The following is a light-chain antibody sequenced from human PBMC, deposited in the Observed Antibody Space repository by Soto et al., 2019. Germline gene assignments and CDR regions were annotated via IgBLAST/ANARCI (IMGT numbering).Light chain of an antibody. Sequence: QSALTQPPSASGSPGQSVTISCTGTSSDVGGYNYVSWYQQHPGKAPKLMIYEVSKRPSGVPDRFSGSKSGNTASLTVSGLQAEDEADYYCCSYAGSYILVGGGTKLTVL. CDR1: SSDVGGYNY. V-gene: IGLV2-8*01. CDR2: EVS. CDR3: CSYAGSYIL. J-gene: IGLJ2*01.